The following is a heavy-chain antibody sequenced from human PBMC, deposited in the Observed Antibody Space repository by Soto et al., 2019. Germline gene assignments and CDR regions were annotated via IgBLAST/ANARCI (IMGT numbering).Heavy chain of an antibody. V-gene: IGHV4-59*11. Sequence: QVQLQESGPGLVKPSETLSLTCTFPGGSISNRYWSWIRQPPGKGLKWLGYIYYNGNTNYNPPLKSRVTMSVDTSSNQIALKLSSVTAADTAVYYGPRANWYSEYWGQGTVVTVSS. J-gene: IGHJ4*02. CDR3: PRANWYSEY. CDR2: IYYNGNT. CDR1: GGSISNRY. D-gene: IGHD7-27*01.